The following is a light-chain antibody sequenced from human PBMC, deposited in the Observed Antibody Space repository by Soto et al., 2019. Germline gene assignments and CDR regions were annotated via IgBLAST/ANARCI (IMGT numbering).Light chain of an antibody. CDR2: KAA. CDR1: PSISSW. Sequence: DIQVTPSPSTLYASVGDRVTITCRASPSISSWLAWYQQKPGTAPKLLIYKAAILESGVPSRFSGSGSGTDFTRAISSLQPDDFPTYYCQQFYCFPLTVGGGTRVEIK. J-gene: IGKJ4*02. CDR3: QQFYCFPLT. V-gene: IGKV1-5*03.